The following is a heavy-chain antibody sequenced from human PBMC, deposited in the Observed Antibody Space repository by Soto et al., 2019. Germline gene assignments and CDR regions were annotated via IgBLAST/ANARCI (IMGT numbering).Heavy chain of an antibody. CDR1: GGTFSSYA. Sequence: SVKVSCKASGGTFSSYAISWVRQAPGQGLEWMGGIIPIFGTANYAQKFQGRVTITADESTSTAYMELSSLRSEDTAVYYCARARGSSWSFYYSGMDVWGQGTTVTVSS. CDR2: IIPIFGTA. V-gene: IGHV1-69*13. D-gene: IGHD6-13*01. J-gene: IGHJ6*02. CDR3: ARARGSSWSFYYSGMDV.